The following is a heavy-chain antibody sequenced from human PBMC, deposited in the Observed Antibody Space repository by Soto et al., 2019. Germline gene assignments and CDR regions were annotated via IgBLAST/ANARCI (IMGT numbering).Heavy chain of an antibody. V-gene: IGHV1-8*01. J-gene: IGHJ5*02. CDR3: AIGSNHWSGGICYSDWFDP. CDR1: GYTFTSSD. Sequence: ASVKVSCKASGYTFTSSDVYWVRQATGQGLGLMGWMNPNTGNTGYAQKFQGRVTMTRNTSISTAYMELGSLRSEDTAVYYCAIGSNHWSGGICYSDWFDPWGQGTPVTVSS. D-gene: IGHD2-15*01. CDR2: MNPNTGNT.